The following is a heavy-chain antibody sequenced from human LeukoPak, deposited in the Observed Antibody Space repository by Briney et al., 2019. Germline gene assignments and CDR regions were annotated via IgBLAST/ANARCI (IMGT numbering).Heavy chain of an antibody. J-gene: IGHJ6*03. CDR3: ARLIAALRFGFRYYYYYYMDV. Sequence: SETLSLTCAVSGGSISNYYWSWIRQPPGKGLEWIGYIYYSGSTNYNPSLKSRVTISVNTSKNQFSLKLSSVTAADTAVYYCARLIAALRFGFRYYYYYYMDVWGKGTTVTISS. CDR1: GGSISNYY. V-gene: IGHV4-59*12. CDR2: IYYSGST. D-gene: IGHD6-25*01.